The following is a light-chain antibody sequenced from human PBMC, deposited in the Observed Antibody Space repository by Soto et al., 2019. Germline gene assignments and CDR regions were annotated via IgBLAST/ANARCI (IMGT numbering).Light chain of an antibody. CDR3: SSYTGSSTYVV. J-gene: IGLJ2*01. CDR1: SSDVGGYNY. CDR2: DIS. V-gene: IGLV2-14*01. Sequence: QSALTQPASVSGSPGQSITISCTGTSSDVGGYNYVSWYQQHPGKAPKLMIYDISNGPSGVSNRFSGSKSANTASLTISGLQAEDEADYYCSSYTGSSTYVVFGGGTKVTVL.